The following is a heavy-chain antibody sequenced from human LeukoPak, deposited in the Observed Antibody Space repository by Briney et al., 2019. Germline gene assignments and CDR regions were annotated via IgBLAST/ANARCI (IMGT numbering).Heavy chain of an antibody. CDR3: AKDYDILTGSQGYFDL. V-gene: IGHV3-7*01. Sequence: PGGSLRLSCAASGFTFSNYWMSWVRQAPGKGLEWVANMKHDGSEKYYVDSVKGRFTISRDNAKNSLYLQMNSLRAGDTAVYYCAKDYDILTGSQGYFDLWGRGTLVTVSS. J-gene: IGHJ2*01. CDR1: GFTFSNYW. D-gene: IGHD3-9*01. CDR2: MKHDGSEK.